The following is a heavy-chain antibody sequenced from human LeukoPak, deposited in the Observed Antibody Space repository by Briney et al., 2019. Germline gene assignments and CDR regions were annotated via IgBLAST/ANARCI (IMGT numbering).Heavy chain of an antibody. J-gene: IGHJ5*02. CDR3: ARDSQASSGYYYQP. CDR1: GYAFTGYY. V-gene: IGHV1-2*02. CDR2: INPNSGGT. D-gene: IGHD3-22*01. Sequence: ASVKVSCKASGYAFTGYYMHWVRQAPGQGLEWMGWINPNSGGTNYAQKFQGRVTMTRDTSISTAYMELSRLRSDDTAVYYCARDSQASSGYYYQPWGQGTLVTVSS.